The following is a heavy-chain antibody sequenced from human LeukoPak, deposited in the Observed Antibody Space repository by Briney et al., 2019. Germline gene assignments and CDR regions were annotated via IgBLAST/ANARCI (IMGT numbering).Heavy chain of an antibody. J-gene: IGHJ6*03. Sequence: ASVKVSCKASGYTFTSYGISWVRQAPGQGLEWMGWISAYNGNTNYAQKLQGRVTMTTDTSTSTAYMELRSLRSDDTAVYYCARDQDSGSSHFYYYYYMDVWGKGTTVTVS. D-gene: IGHD1-26*01. CDR3: ARDQDSGSSHFYYYYYMDV. V-gene: IGHV1-18*01. CDR2: ISAYNGNT. CDR1: GYTFTSYG.